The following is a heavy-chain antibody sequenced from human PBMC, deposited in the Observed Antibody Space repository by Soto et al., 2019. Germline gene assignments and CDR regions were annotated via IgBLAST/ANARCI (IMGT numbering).Heavy chain of an antibody. CDR3: AHRPRGYSSHFDY. Sequence: QITLKESGPTLVKPTQTLTLTCTFSGFSLTTRGVGVGWIRQPPGKALERIALIYWDDAEGYSPSLKSRLAIPKDTSKNRVVLTMTNMDPVDTATYCCAHRPRGYSSHFDYWGQGTLVTVSS. CDR2: IYWDDAE. J-gene: IGHJ4*02. CDR1: GFSLTTRGVG. V-gene: IGHV2-5*02. D-gene: IGHD5-18*01.